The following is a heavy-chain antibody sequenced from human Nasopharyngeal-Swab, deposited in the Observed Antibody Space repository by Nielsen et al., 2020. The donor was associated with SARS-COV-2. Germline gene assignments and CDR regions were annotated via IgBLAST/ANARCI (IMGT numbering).Heavy chain of an antibody. V-gene: IGHV1-69*13. D-gene: IGHD5-18*01. CDR3: ARVRPPGYSYGGYYYYGMDV. CDR2: IIPIFGTA. CDR1: GYTFTGYY. J-gene: IGHJ6*02. Sequence: SVKVSCKASGYTFTGYYMHWVRQAPGQGLEWMGGIIPIFGTANYAQKFQGRVTITADESTSTAYMELSSLRSEDTAVYYCARVRPPGYSYGGYYYYGMDVWGQGTTVTVSS.